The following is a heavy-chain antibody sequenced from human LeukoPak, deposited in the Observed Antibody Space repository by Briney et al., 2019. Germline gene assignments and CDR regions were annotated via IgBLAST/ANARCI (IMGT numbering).Heavy chain of an antibody. J-gene: IGHJ4*02. V-gene: IGHV1-8*01. CDR1: GDTFTSYD. Sequence: ASLKVSCKASGDTFTSYDINWVRQAPGQGLEWMGWMNPNSGNTGYAQRFQGRVAMTRDTSISTAYMELSSLRLEDTAVYYCARGNPYCSSASCYNYWGQGTLVTVSS. CDR3: ARGNPYCSSASCYNY. D-gene: IGHD2-2*02. CDR2: MNPNSGNT.